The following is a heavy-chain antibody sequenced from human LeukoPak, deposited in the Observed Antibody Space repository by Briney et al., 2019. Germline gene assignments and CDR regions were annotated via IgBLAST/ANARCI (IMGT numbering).Heavy chain of an antibody. J-gene: IGHJ6*02. D-gene: IGHD2-2*01. V-gene: IGHV3-30*04. CDR3: AKDRVRPETDIVVVPAANRPNRRPYYYYGMDV. CDR2: ISDDGRHK. Sequence: PGGSLRLSCAASGFTFSRYAMHWVRQTPGKGLEWMAIISDDGRHKYYADSVKGRFTISRDNSKNTLYLQMNSLRAEDTAVYYCAKDRVRPETDIVVVPAANRPNRRPYYYYGMDVWGQGTTVTVSS. CDR1: GFTFSRYA.